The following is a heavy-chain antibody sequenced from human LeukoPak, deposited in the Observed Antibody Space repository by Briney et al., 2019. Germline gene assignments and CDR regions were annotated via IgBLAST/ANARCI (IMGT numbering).Heavy chain of an antibody. CDR2: TTNSGSTT. CDR1: GFTFSDYY. Sequence: PGGSLRLSCVASGFTFSDYYMSWIRQAPGKGLEWISYTTNSGSTTFYADSVKGRFSISRDNANNSLFLQMNSLRAEDTAVYYCTRDVRLRHKYYYMDVWGKGTTVTVSS. CDR3: TRDVRLRHKYYYMDV. D-gene: IGHD4-17*01. J-gene: IGHJ6*03. V-gene: IGHV3-11*04.